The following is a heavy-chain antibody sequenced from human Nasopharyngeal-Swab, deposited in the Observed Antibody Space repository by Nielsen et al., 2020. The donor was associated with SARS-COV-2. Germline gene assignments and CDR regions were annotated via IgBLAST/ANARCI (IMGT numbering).Heavy chain of an antibody. CDR2: INHSGST. D-gene: IGHD2-15*01. V-gene: IGHV4-34*01. J-gene: IGHJ5*02. Sequence: WIPQPPGKGLEWIGEINHSGSTNYNPSLKSRVTISVDTSKNQFSLKLSSVTAADTAVYYCAREALLGYCSGGSCYRTWFDPWGQGTLVTVSS. CDR3: AREALLGYCSGGSCYRTWFDP.